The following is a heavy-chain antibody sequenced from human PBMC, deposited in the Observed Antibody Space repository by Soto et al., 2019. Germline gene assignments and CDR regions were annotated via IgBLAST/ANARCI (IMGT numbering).Heavy chain of an antibody. CDR1: GFTFSSYS. V-gene: IGHV3-21*01. CDR3: ARDSSSWLSIDWYFDL. Sequence: GFTFSSYSMNWVRQAPGKGLEWVSSISSSSSYIYYADSVKGRFTISRDNAKNSLYLQMNSLRAEDTAVYYCARDSSSWLSIDWYFDLWGRGTLVTVSS. CDR2: ISSSSSYI. D-gene: IGHD6-13*01. J-gene: IGHJ2*01.